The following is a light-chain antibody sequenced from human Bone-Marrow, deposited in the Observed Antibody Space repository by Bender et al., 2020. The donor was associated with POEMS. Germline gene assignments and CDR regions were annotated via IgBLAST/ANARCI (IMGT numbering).Light chain of an antibody. CDR3: CLYAGSSTLV. Sequence: QSVLTQPPSVSVAPGQTARITCGGNNIGSKSVHWYQQHPGKAPKLMIYEVSKRPSGVSNRFSGSKSGNTASLTISGLQAEDEADYYCCLYAGSSTLVFGGGTKLTVL. CDR1: NIGSKS. V-gene: IGLV2-23*02. J-gene: IGLJ2*01. CDR2: EVS.